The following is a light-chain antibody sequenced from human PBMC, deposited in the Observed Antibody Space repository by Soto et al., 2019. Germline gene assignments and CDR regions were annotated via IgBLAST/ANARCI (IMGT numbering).Light chain of an antibody. CDR1: QIISSW. CDR3: QSYNSYLWT. Sequence: IHMTQSPTTLSASVVYRVTITFLAGQIISSWLAWYQQKPGKAPKLLIYDASSLESGVPSRFSGSGSGTEFTLTISSLQPDDFATYYCQSYNSYLWTFGQGTKVDI. CDR2: DAS. J-gene: IGKJ1*01. V-gene: IGKV1-5*01.